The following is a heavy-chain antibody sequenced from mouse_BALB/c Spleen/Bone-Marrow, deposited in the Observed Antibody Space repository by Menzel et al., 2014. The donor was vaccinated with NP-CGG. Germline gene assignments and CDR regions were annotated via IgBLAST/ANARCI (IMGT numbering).Heavy chain of an antibody. CDR1: GFSLTSYG. CDR3: ARGPFITTVHYYAMDY. Sequence: VQLQQSGPGLVAPSQSLSIPCTVSGFSLTSYGVHWVRQPPGKGLEWLGVIWAGGSTNYNSALMSRLSISKDNSKSQVFLKMNSLQTDDTAMYYCARGPFITTVHYYAMDYWGQGTSVTVSS. V-gene: IGHV2-9*02. J-gene: IGHJ4*01. D-gene: IGHD1-2*01. CDR2: IWAGGST.